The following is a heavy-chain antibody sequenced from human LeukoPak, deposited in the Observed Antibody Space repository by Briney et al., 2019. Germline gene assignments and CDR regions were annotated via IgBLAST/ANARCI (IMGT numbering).Heavy chain of an antibody. CDR3: ARRTVTTIADY. Sequence: GGSLRLSCGASGFXFSTYAINWVRQTPGKGLEWVAIISYDGSNRYYADSVKGRFTVSRDNSKNTLYLQMNSLRAEDTAVYYCARRTVTTIADYWGQGTLVTVSS. J-gene: IGHJ4*02. CDR2: ISYDGSNR. V-gene: IGHV3-30-3*01. D-gene: IGHD4-17*01. CDR1: GFXFSTYA.